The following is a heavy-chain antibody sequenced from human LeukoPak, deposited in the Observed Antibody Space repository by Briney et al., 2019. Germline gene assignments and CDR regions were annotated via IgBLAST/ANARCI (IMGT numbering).Heavy chain of an antibody. D-gene: IGHD2-2*01. V-gene: IGHV1-18*01. J-gene: IGHJ5*02. Sequence: ASVKVSCKASGYTFTSYGISWVRQAPGQGREWMGWISAYNGNTNYAQKLQGRVTMTTDTSTSTAYMELRSLRSDDTAVYYCARAPVVPAAMTGNWFDPWGQGTLVTVSS. CDR2: ISAYNGNT. CDR3: ARAPVVPAAMTGNWFDP. CDR1: GYTFTSYG.